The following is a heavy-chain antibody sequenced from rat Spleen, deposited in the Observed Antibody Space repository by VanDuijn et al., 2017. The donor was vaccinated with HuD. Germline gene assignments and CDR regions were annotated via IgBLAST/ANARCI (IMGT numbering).Heavy chain of an antibody. J-gene: IGHJ2*01. CDR2: ISTGGDT. V-gene: IGHV5-31*01. CDR3: TTGVYPGNFDY. D-gene: IGHD1-4*01. Sequence: EVQLVESGGGLVQPGRSLKLSCVGSGFTFNNYWMTWIRQAPGKGLEWVAYISTGGDTYYRDSMKGRFTISRDNAINTLFLQMDSLRSEDTATYSCTTGVYPGNFDYWGQGVMVTVSS. CDR1: GFTFNNYW.